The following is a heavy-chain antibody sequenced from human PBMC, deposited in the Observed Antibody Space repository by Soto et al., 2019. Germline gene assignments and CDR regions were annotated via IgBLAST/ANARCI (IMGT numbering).Heavy chain of an antibody. CDR2: MNPNSGNT. D-gene: IGHD3-9*01. V-gene: IGHV1-8*01. CDR3: ARVMAPYDILTGSIGWWFDP. Sequence: ASVKVSCKASGYTFTSYDINWVRQATGQGLEWMGWMNPNSGNTGYAQKFQGRVTMTRNTSMSTVYMELSSLRSEDTAVYYCARVMAPYDILTGSIGWWFDPWGQGTLVTVSS. CDR1: GYTFTSYD. J-gene: IGHJ5*02.